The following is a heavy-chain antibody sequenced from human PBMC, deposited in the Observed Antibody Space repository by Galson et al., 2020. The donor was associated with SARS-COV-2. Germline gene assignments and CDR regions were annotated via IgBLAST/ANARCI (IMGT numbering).Heavy chain of an antibody. D-gene: IGHD6-6*01. V-gene: IGHV1-18*01. J-gene: IGHJ6*02. CDR2: ISGYNGYT. CDR1: GYTFTSYG. CDR3: ARDSERLSPDSSSSGYHYYGMDV. Sequence: ASVKVSCKASGYTFTSYGISWVRQAPGQGLEWMGWISGYNGYTKYAQKLQGRVTMTTDTSTITAYMELRSLRSDDTAVYYCARDSERLSPDSSSSGYHYYGMDVWGRGTTVTVSS.